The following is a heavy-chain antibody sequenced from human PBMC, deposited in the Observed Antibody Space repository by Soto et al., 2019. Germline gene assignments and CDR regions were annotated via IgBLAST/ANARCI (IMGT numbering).Heavy chain of an antibody. D-gene: IGHD3-10*01. CDR2: INHSGST. CDR3: AATYYYGSGSSLDYYYYGMDV. V-gene: IGHV4-34*01. J-gene: IGHJ6*02. CDR1: GGSFSGYY. Sequence: PSETLSLTCAVYGGSFSGYYWSWIRQPPGKGLEWIGEINHSGSTNYNPSLKSRVTISVDTSKNQFSLKLSSVTAADTAVYYCAATYYYGSGSSLDYYYYGMDVWGQGTTVTVSS.